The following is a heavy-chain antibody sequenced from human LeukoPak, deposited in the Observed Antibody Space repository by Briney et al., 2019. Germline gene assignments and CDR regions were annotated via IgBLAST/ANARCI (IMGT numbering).Heavy chain of an antibody. D-gene: IGHD3-10*01. CDR1: GYTFTSYY. V-gene: IGHV1-18*04. Sequence: ASVKVSCKASGYTFTSYYMHWVRQAPGQGLEWMGWISAYNGNTNYAQKLQGRVTMTTDTSTSTAYMELRSLRSDDTAVYYCARDELGSWFGESYFDCWGQGTLVTVSS. CDR3: ARDELGSWFGESYFDC. J-gene: IGHJ4*02. CDR2: ISAYNGNT.